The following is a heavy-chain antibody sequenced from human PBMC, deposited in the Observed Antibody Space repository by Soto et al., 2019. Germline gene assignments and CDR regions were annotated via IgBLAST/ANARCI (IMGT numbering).Heavy chain of an antibody. J-gene: IGHJ6*02. D-gene: IGHD3-3*01. CDR1: GFTFSSFG. V-gene: IGHV3-33*01. CDR3: ARDASYYSLWSGYYPSRNGMDV. CDR2: IWYDGSNK. Sequence: QVQVVESGGGVVQPGRSLRLSCAASGFTFSSFGMHWVRQAPGKGLEWVSLIWYDGSNKSYGDSVKGRFTISRDNSRNTVYLQMNSLRADDTAVYYSARDASYYSLWSGYYPSRNGMDVWGQGTTVTVSS.